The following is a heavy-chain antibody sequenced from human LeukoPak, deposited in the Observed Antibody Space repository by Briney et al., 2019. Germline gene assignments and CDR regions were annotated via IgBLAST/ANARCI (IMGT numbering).Heavy chain of an antibody. V-gene: IGHV4-34*01. CDR2: INHSGST. D-gene: IGHD3-10*01. J-gene: IGHJ6*02. CDR3: ARDRSWYYGSGSYQAGAYGMDV. Sequence: SETLSLTCAVYGGSFSGYYWSWIRQPPGKGLEWIGEINHSGSTNYNPSLKSRVTMSVDTSKNQFSLKLSSVTAADTAVYYCARDRSWYYGSGSYQAGAYGMDVWGQGTTVTVSS. CDR1: GGSFSGYY.